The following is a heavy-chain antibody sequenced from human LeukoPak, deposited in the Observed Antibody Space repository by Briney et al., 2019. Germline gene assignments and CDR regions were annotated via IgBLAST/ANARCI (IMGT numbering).Heavy chain of an antibody. J-gene: IGHJ4*02. D-gene: IGHD3-16*01. V-gene: IGHV3-74*01. CDR2: INTDGSST. Sequence: PGGSLRLSCAASGFAFSSYWMHWVRQAPGKGLVWVSRINTDGSSTSYADSVKGRFTISRDNAKNTLYLQMNSLRAEDTAVYYCARDDELGEIDYWGQGTLVTVSS. CDR3: ARDDELGEIDY. CDR1: GFAFSSYW.